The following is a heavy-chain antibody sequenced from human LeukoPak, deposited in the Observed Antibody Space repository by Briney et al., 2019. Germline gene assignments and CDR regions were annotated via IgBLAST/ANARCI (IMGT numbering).Heavy chain of an antibody. Sequence: GASVKVSCKVSGYTLTELSMHWVRQAPGKGLEWMGGFDPEDGETIYAQKFQGRVTMTTDTSTSTAYMELRSLRSDDTAVYYCARDEVWDGYNYSFDYWGQGTLVTVSS. J-gene: IGHJ4*02. V-gene: IGHV1-24*01. CDR3: ARDEVWDGYNYSFDY. D-gene: IGHD5-24*01. CDR1: GYTLTELS. CDR2: FDPEDGET.